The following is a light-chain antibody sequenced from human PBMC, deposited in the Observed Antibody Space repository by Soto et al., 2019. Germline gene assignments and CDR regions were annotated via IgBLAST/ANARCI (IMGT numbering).Light chain of an antibody. CDR2: GAS. Sequence: EIVLTQSPGPLSLSPGERATLSCRASQSVSSSYLAWYQQKPGQSPRLLIYGASSRSTGIPDRFSGSGSGTDFTLTISRLEPEDFAVYYCQQYCSSPYTFGQGTKVEIK. CDR3: QQYCSSPYT. CDR1: QSVSSSY. V-gene: IGKV3-20*01. J-gene: IGKJ2*01.